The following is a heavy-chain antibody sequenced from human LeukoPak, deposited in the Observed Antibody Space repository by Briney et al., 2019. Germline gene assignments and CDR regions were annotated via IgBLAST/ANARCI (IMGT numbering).Heavy chain of an antibody. CDR1: GGSISSGTYY. Sequence: SQTLSLTCTVSGGSISSGTYYWSWIRQPAGKGLEWIGRLYTSGRTNYNPSLKRRVTLSLDTSKNQFSLKLSSVTAADTAVYYCARLSTVTTSFDYWGQGTLVTVSS. V-gene: IGHV4-61*02. CDR3: ARLSTVTTSFDY. J-gene: IGHJ4*02. CDR2: LYTSGRT. D-gene: IGHD4-17*01.